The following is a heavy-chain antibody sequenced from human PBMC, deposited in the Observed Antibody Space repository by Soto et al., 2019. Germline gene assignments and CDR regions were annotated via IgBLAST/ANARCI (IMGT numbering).Heavy chain of an antibody. D-gene: IGHD6-19*01. CDR3: ARGRIIVAGGFDP. CDR1: GYTFTSYD. V-gene: IGHV1-8*01. Sequence: QVQLVQSGAEVKKPGASVKVSCKASGYTFTSYDIIWVRQATGQGLEWMGWMNPSTGNTDSAEKFLGRVTMTRNTSISTVYMELSSLSFEDTAVYYCARGRIIVAGGFDPWGQGTLVTVSS. CDR2: MNPSTGNT. J-gene: IGHJ5*02.